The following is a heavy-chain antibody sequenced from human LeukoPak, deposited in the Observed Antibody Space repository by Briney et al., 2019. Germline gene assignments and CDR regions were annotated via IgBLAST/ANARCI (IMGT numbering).Heavy chain of an antibody. CDR3: ARDASQWLVPFDY. J-gene: IGHJ4*02. Sequence: GSLXLSCAASGFTFSSYSMNWVRQAPGKGLEWVSSISSSSSYIYYADSVKGRFTISRDNAKNSLYLQMNSLRAEDTAVYYCARDASQWLVPFDYWGQGTLVTVSS. CDR2: ISSSSSYI. D-gene: IGHD6-19*01. CDR1: GFTFSSYS. V-gene: IGHV3-21*01.